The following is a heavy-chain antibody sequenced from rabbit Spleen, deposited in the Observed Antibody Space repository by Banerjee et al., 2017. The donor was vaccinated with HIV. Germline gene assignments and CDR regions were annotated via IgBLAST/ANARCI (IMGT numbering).Heavy chain of an antibody. Sequence: QSLEESGGDLVKPGASLTLTCTASGFSFSSSDYMCWVRQAPGKGLEWIACIAGSSSGFTYSATWAKGRFTCSKTSSTTVTLQLNSLTAADTATYFCTRGGDMWYTYFILWGPGTLVTVS. V-gene: IGHV1S40*01. CDR3: TRGGDMWYTYFIL. CDR2: IAGSSSGFT. CDR1: GFSFSSSDY. J-gene: IGHJ4*01. D-gene: IGHD2-1*01.